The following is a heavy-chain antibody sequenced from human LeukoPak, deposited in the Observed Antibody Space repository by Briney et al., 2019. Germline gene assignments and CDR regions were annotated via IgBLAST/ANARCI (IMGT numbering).Heavy chain of an antibody. Sequence: GGSLRLSCAASGFTFSNYAMSWVRQAPGKGLEWVSAISDNGVGTYYADSVKGRFTISRDNSENTLYLQMNSLRAEDTAIYYCAKSPRGYTYGHTEYYFDFWGQGTLVTVSS. CDR1: GFTFSNYA. CDR3: AKSPRGYTYGHTEYYFDF. CDR2: ISDNGVGT. V-gene: IGHV3-23*01. J-gene: IGHJ4*02. D-gene: IGHD5-18*01.